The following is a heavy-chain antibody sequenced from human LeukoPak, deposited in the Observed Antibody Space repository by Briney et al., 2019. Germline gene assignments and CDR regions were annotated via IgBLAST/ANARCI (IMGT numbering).Heavy chain of an antibody. CDR2: IYYSGST. CDR1: GGSISSYY. D-gene: IGHD2-15*01. Sequence: PSETLSLTCTVSGGSISSYYWSWIRQPPGKGLEWIGYIYYSGSTNYNPSLKSRVTISVDTSKSQFSLKLSSVTAADTAVYYCASGVDGFWFDYWGQGTLVTVSS. V-gene: IGHV4-59*01. J-gene: IGHJ4*02. CDR3: ASGVDGFWFDY.